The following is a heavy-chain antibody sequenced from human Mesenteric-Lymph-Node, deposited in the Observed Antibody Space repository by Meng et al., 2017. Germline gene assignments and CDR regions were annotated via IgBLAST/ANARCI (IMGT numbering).Heavy chain of an antibody. CDR3: AKSTTVTTMGLATKYYYYYGMDV. J-gene: IGHJ6*02. CDR2: TSGSGGST. D-gene: IGHD4-17*01. Sequence: RGSLSLSCAVSGFSLSSYAMSWVRHAPGKVLEWVSATSGSGGSTYYADSVKGRLTIARDNSKNTLYLKMNGLRAEDTAVYYCAKSTTVTTMGLATKYYYYYGMDVWGQGTTVTVSS. V-gene: IGHV3-23*01. CDR1: GFSLSSYA.